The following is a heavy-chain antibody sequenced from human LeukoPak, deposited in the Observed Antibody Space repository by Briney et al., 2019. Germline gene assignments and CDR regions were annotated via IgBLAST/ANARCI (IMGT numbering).Heavy chain of an antibody. CDR1: GFTFTGHS. J-gene: IGHJ4*02. V-gene: IGHV3-30*03. CDR2: VANDEKTT. Sequence: PGRSPKLSCVASGFTFTGHSMHWVRPAPGQGLEWVAVVANDEKTTFDADSLKGRFTVSRDNSKNTVYLQMNGLRVEDTAVYYCAGLGGTVTWDYWGQGTLVTVSS. D-gene: IGHD4-17*01. CDR3: AGLGGTVTWDY.